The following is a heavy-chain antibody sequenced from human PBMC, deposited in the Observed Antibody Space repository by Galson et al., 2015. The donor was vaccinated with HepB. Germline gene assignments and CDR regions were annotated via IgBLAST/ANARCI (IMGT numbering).Heavy chain of an antibody. CDR1: GFSVSSNY. V-gene: IGHV3-53*01. CDR3: ARGLVSSGYYGDY. D-gene: IGHD3-22*01. CDR2: IYSGGNT. Sequence: SGFSVSSNYMTWVRQAPGKGLECVAHIYSGGNTYYADSVKGRFTVSRDNSKNTLYLQMSSLRAEDAAVYYCARGLVSSGYYGDYWGQGTLVTVSS. J-gene: IGHJ4*02.